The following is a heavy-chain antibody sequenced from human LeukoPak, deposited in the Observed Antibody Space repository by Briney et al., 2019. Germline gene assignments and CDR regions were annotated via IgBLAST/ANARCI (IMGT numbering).Heavy chain of an antibody. V-gene: IGHV1-69*04. Sequence: SVKVSCKASGGTFSSYAISWVRQAPGQGLEWMGRIIPILGIANYAQKFQGRVTITADKSTSTAYMKLSSLRSEDTAVYYCARDTAMVTVRGFDPWGQGTLVTVSS. J-gene: IGHJ5*02. CDR2: IIPILGIA. D-gene: IGHD5-18*01. CDR3: ARDTAMVTVRGFDP. CDR1: GGTFSSYA.